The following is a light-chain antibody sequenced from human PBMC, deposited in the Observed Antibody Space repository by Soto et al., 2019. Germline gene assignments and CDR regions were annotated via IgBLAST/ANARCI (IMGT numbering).Light chain of an antibody. CDR1: QGISNY. V-gene: IGKV1-27*01. J-gene: IGKJ1*01. Sequence: DIQMTQSPSSLSASVGDRVTITCRASQGISNYLAWYQQKPGKVPKLLIYAASTLQSGVPSRFSGSGSGTDFTLTISSLQPEDDATYYCQQYNSAPRTFGQGTKVEIK. CDR2: AAS. CDR3: QQYNSAPRT.